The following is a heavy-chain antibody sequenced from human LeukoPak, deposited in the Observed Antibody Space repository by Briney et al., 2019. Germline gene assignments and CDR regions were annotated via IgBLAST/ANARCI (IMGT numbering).Heavy chain of an antibody. CDR3: ARHPLVSDAFDI. CDR2: INHSGST. V-gene: IGHV4-34*01. Sequence: SETLSLTCAVYGGSFSGYYWSWIRQPPGKGLEWIGEINHSGSTNYNPSLKSRVTISVDTSKNQFSLKLSSVTAADTAVYYCARHPLVSDAFDIWGQGTMVTVSS. D-gene: IGHD6-13*01. J-gene: IGHJ3*02. CDR1: GGSFSGYY.